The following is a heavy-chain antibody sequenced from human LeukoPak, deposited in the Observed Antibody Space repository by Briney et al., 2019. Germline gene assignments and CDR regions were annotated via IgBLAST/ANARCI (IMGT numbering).Heavy chain of an antibody. V-gene: IGHV3-23*01. CDR3: AKDDAWGRYKD. CDR1: GFTFSSYG. Sequence: GSLRLSCAASGFTFSSYGMHWVRQAPGKGLEWVSSISPSGGITYYTDSVRGRFTISRDNSKNTVSLQMNSLRGEDTAVYYCAKDDAWGRYKDWGQGTLVTVSS. J-gene: IGHJ1*01. D-gene: IGHD3-16*01. CDR2: ISPSGGIT.